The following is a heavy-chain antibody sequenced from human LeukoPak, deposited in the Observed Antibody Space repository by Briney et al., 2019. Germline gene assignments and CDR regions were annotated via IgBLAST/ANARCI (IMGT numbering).Heavy chain of an antibody. D-gene: IGHD3-22*01. J-gene: IGHJ3*01. CDR3: ARELRYDNSDSGAF. CDR2: IIPILGIA. CDR1: GGTFSSYA. V-gene: IGHV1-69*04. Sequence: ASVKVSCKASGGTFSSYAISWVRQAPGQGLEWMGRIIPILGIANYAQKFQGRVTITADKSTSTAYMELSSLRSEDTALYYCARELRYDNSDSGAFWGQGTVVTVSS.